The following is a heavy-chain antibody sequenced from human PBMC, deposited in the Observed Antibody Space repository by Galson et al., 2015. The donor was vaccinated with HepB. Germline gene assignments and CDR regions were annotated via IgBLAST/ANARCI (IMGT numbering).Heavy chain of an antibody. Sequence: SLRLSCAASRLTFNTHSMNWVRQAPGKGLEWVSYISSTSSTIYYADSVKGRFTISRDNAKNSLFLQMSSLRDEDTAVYYCARDGGQYCDSASCHGYGMDVWGQGTTVTISS. CDR1: RLTFNTHS. CDR2: ISSTSSTI. CDR3: ARDGGQYCDSASCHGYGMDV. J-gene: IGHJ6*02. D-gene: IGHD2-2*01. V-gene: IGHV3-48*02.